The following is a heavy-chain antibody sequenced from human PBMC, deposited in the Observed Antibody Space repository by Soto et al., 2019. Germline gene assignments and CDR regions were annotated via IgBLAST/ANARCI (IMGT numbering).Heavy chain of an antibody. CDR1: GFTFSMYS. Sequence: GGLRLSCEVSGFTFSMYSMSWVRQSPGKGLEWVAKIPQDGVDGHYADSVKGRFTISRDNGKNSLYLQLNNLRAEDTAVYYCARDRLILPAHDFFYGSDVWGRGATVTVSS. J-gene: IGHJ6*02. V-gene: IGHV3-7*03. CDR2: IPQDGVDG. CDR3: ARDRLILPAHDFFYGSDV. D-gene: IGHD2-21*02.